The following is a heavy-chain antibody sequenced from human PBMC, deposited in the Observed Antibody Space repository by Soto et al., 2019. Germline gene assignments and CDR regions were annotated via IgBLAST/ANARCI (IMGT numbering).Heavy chain of an antibody. D-gene: IGHD6-13*01. CDR3: AKDLKSGSSWDKGYYYYYGMDV. Sequence: PXVSLRLSCAASGFTFSSYAMSWVRQAPGKGLEWVSAISGSGGSTYYADSVEGRFTISRDNSKNTLYLQMNSLRAEDTAVYYCAKDLKSGSSWDKGYYYYYGMDVWGQGTTVTVSS. J-gene: IGHJ6*02. CDR1: GFTFSSYA. CDR2: ISGSGGST. V-gene: IGHV3-23*01.